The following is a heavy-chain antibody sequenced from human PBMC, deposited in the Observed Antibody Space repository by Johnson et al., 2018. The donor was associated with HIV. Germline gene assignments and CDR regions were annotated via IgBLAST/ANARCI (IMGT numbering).Heavy chain of an antibody. V-gene: IGHV3-20*04. J-gene: IGHJ3*02. CDR1: GFMFEDYG. Sequence: VQLVESGGGVVRPGGSLRLSCVGSGFMFEDYGMSWVRQAPGKGLEWVSGINWNGGSPSYAASVKGRFTISRDHSKNTLYLQMNSLRAEDTAVYYCAKDYRDGYNRGWAFDIWGQGTMVTVSS. CDR3: AKDYRDGYNRGWAFDI. D-gene: IGHD5-24*01. CDR2: INWNGGSP.